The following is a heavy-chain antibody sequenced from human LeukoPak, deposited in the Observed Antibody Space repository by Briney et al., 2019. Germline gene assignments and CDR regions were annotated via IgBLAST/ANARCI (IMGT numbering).Heavy chain of an antibody. J-gene: IGHJ4*02. CDR1: GFTFRNYG. D-gene: IGHD6-13*01. CDR3: AKDGSSSWYYFDY. V-gene: IGHV3-64D*09. Sequence: GGSLRLSCSASGFTFRNYGMHWVRQAPGKGLEYVSTISSYGGSTYYADLVKGRFTISRDNSKNTLYLQMSSLRAEDTALYYCAKDGSSSWYYFDYWGQGTLVTVSS. CDR2: ISSYGGST.